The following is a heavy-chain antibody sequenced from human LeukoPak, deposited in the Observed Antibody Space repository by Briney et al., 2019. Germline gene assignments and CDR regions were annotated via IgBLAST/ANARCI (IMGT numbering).Heavy chain of an antibody. J-gene: IGHJ5*02. V-gene: IGHV3-23*01. Sequence: GGSLRLSCAASGFIVSNYAMSWVRQAPGKGLEWVSSISISGSTTYYADSVKGRFTISRDNSKNTLFLQMTSLRAEDTAVYYCAKDSEGYWFDPWGQGTLVTVSS. CDR3: AKDSEGYWFDP. CDR2: ISISGSTT. CDR1: GFIVSNYA.